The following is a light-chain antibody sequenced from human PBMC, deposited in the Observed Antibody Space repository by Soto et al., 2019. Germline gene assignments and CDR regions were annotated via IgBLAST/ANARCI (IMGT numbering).Light chain of an antibody. J-gene: IGKJ1*01. V-gene: IGKV3-20*01. CDR1: QSVSSSF. CDR2: GAS. CDR3: QHYGTSFWT. Sequence: EIMLTQSPGTLSLSPGERATLSCRASQSVSSSFLAWYQQKPGQAPRLLIYGASSRATGIPDRFSGSGSGTDFTLTISRLEPEDFAMYLCQHYGTSFWTFGQGTKVEIK.